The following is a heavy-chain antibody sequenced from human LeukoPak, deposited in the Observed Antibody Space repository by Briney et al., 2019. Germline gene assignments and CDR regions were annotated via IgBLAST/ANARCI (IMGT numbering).Heavy chain of an antibody. CDR2: MNPNSGNT. J-gene: IGHJ5*02. CDR1: GGTFSSYA. D-gene: IGHD6-13*01. Sequence: ASVKVSCKASGGTFSSYAINWVRQATGQGLEWMGWMNPNSGNTGYAQKFQGRVTMTWSTSISTAYMELSSLRSEDTAVYYCARGRAAPTGRWFDPWGQGTLVTVSS. CDR3: ARGRAAPTGRWFDP. V-gene: IGHV1-8*02.